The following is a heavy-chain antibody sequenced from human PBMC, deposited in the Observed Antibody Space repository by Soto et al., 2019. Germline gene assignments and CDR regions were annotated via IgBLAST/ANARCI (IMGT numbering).Heavy chain of an antibody. CDR1: GYIFTSYV. V-gene: IGHV1-3*01. CDR2: INAGNGNT. J-gene: IGHJ5*02. Sequence: ASVKVSCKASGYIFTSYVMEWVRQAPGQRLEWMGWINAGNGNTKYSQKFQGRVTITRDTSASTAYMELSSLRSEDTAVYYCARAVVVVVAAITQGNWFDPWGQGTLLTVSS. D-gene: IGHD2-15*01. CDR3: ARAVVVVVAAITQGNWFDP.